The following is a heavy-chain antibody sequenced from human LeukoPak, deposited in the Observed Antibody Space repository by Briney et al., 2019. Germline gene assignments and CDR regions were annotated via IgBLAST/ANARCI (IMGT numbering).Heavy chain of an antibody. D-gene: IGHD1-26*01. V-gene: IGHV3-30*03. CDR1: GFTFSSYG. CDR2: ISYDGSNK. Sequence: PGRSLRLSCAASGFTFSSYGMHWVRQAPGKGLEWVAVISYDGSNKYYADSVKGRFTISRDNSKNTLYLQMNSLRGEDTAIYYCARLTGSGIVGTTGGFDHWGQGTLVTVSS. J-gene: IGHJ4*02. CDR3: ARLTGSGIVGTTGGFDH.